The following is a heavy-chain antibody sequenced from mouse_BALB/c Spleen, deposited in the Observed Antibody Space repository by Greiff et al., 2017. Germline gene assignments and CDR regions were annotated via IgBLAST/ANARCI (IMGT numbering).Heavy chain of an antibody. CDR1: GFNIKDTY. D-gene: IGHD2-1*01. Sequence: EVQLQQSGAELVKPGASVKLSCTASGFNIKDTYMHWVKQRPEQGLEWIGRIDPANGNTKYDPKFQGKATITADTSSNTAYLQLSSLTSEDTAVYYCATGNYVEAWFAYWGQGTLVTVSA. CDR2: IDPANGNT. J-gene: IGHJ3*01. CDR3: ATGNYVEAWFAY. V-gene: IGHV14-3*02.